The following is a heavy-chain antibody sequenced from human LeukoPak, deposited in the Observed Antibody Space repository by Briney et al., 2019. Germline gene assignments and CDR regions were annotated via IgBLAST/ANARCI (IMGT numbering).Heavy chain of an antibody. CDR2: ISDGGSIT. J-gene: IGHJ4*02. V-gene: IGHV3-23*01. CDR1: RFTFSSYK. D-gene: IGHD3-10*01. Sequence: GGSLRLSCAASRFTFSSYKMNWVRQAPGKGLEWVSTISDGGSITYYADSVKGRFTVSRDNPKNTLFLQMNSLRAEDTALYYCAKSRGSGSKMARGVNFDYWGQGTLVTVSS. CDR3: AKSRGSGSKMARGVNFDY.